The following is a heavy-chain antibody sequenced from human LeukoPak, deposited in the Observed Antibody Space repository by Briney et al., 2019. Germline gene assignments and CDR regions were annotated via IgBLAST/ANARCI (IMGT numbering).Heavy chain of an antibody. V-gene: IGHV3-23*01. CDR2: ISGSSSSCRT. Sequence: GGSLRLSCAASGFTFSSNAMSWVRQAPGKGLELVSAISGSSSSCRTFYADSVKGRFTISRDNSKNTLYLQMNSLRAEDTAIYYCAKMRWELNYFDYWGQGTLVTVSS. J-gene: IGHJ4*02. D-gene: IGHD4-23*01. CDR3: AKMRWELNYFDY. CDR1: GFTFSSNA.